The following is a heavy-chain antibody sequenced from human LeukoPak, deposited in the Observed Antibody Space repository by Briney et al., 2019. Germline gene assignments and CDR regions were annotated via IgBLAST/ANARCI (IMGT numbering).Heavy chain of an antibody. J-gene: IGHJ4*02. CDR1: GFTFSSYG. D-gene: IGHD3-22*01. Sequence: GALRLSCAASGFTFSSYGMHWVRQAPGKELEWVAFIRYDGSNKYYADSVKGRFTISRDNSKNTLYLQMNSLRAEDTAVYYCAKAMSGYYLMAFDYWGQGTLVTVSS. CDR3: AKAMSGYYLMAFDY. V-gene: IGHV3-30*02. CDR2: IRYDGSNK.